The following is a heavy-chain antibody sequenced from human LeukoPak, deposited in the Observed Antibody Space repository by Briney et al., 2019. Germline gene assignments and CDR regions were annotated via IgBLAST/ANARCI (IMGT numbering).Heavy chain of an antibody. J-gene: IGHJ4*02. CDR1: GGSISSSSYY. Sequence: PSETLSLTCTVSGGSISSSSYYWGWIRQPPGKGLEWIGSIYYSGSTYYNPSLKSRVTISVDTSKNQFSLKLSSVTAADTAVYYCARVVDARYSSGYYGYWGQGTLVTVSS. CDR3: ARVVDARYSSGYYGY. CDR2: IYYSGST. D-gene: IGHD3-22*01. V-gene: IGHV4-39*07.